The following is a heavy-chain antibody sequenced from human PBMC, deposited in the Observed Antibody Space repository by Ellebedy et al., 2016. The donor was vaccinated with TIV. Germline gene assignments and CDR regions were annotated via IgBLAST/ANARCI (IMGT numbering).Heavy chain of an antibody. Sequence: SLKISXAASGFTFDDYAMHWVRQAPGKGLEWVSGISWNSGSIGYADSVKGRFTISRDNAKNSLYLQMNSLRAEDTALYYCAKDIKWLVLDAFDIWGQGTMVTVSS. CDR3: AKDIKWLVLDAFDI. CDR1: GFTFDDYA. D-gene: IGHD6-19*01. CDR2: ISWNSGSI. V-gene: IGHV3-9*01. J-gene: IGHJ3*02.